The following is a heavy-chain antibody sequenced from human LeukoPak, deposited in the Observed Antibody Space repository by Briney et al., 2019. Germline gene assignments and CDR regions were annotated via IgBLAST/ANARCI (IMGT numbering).Heavy chain of an antibody. J-gene: IGHJ3*02. CDR2: IDPSHSYI. CDR3: ARRKYYYGSGSYSTRFDI. CDR1: GYRFKSYW. Sequence: GESLKISWKGSGYRFKSYWIRWVRQMPGKGLEWMGRIDPSHSYINCSPSFQGHVTISADKSISTAYLQWSSLKASDTAMYYCARRKYYYGSGSYSTRFDIWGQGTMVTVSS. D-gene: IGHD3-10*01. V-gene: IGHV5-10-1*01.